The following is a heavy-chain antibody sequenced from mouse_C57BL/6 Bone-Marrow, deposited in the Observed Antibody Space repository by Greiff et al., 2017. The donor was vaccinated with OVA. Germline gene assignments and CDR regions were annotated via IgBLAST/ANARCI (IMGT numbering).Heavy chain of an antibody. V-gene: IGHV2-2*01. Sequence: QVQLKESGPGLVQPSQSLSITCTVSGFSLTSYGVHWVRQSPGKGLEWLGVIWSGGSTDYNAAFISRLSISKENSKSQVFFKMNSLQADDTAIYFRARTPPLYGSGYAMDYWGQGTSVTVSS. J-gene: IGHJ4*01. CDR2: IWSGGST. CDR1: GFSLTSYG. D-gene: IGHD1-1*01. CDR3: ARTPPLYGSGYAMDY.